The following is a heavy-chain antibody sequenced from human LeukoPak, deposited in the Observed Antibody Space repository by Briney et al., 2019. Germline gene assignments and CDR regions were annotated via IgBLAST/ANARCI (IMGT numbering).Heavy chain of an antibody. CDR2: LYWNDDK. Sequence: SGPTLVKPTQTLTLTCTFAGFSLSNSGVGVGWIRQPPVMALERLAPLYWNDDKRYSPSLKSRLSITKDTCKNQVVLTITNMDPVNTATYYCAHLGIWRWNAFDIWGQGTMVTVSS. D-gene: IGHD3-16*01. J-gene: IGHJ3*02. CDR3: AHLGIWRWNAFDI. CDR1: GFSLSNSGVG. V-gene: IGHV2-5*01.